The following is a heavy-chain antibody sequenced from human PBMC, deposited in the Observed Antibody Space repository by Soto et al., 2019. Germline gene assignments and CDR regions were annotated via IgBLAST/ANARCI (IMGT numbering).Heavy chain of an antibody. CDR1: GYTFTSYG. V-gene: IGHV1-18*01. D-gene: IGHD1-26*01. CDR2: ISGYNGDT. J-gene: IGHJ4*02. Sequence: QVQLVQSGPEVKEPGASVKVSCKAPGYTFTSYGITWVRQGPGQGLEWVGWISGYNGDTNYAQKVQGRISVTTDTSTSTAYLEVRSLRSDDTAVYYCAREVGAWFDFWGQGTLVTVSS. CDR3: AREVGAWFDF.